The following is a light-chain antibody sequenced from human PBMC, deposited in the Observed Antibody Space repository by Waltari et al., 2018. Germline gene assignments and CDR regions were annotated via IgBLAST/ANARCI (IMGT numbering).Light chain of an antibody. J-gene: IGKJ1*01. CDR1: QSVSSSN. CDR2: GAS. V-gene: IGKV3-20*01. CDR3: QQYGSSPRT. Sequence: EIVLTQSPGTLSLSPGERDTLSCRASQSVSSSNLAWYPQKPGQAPRLLIYGASSRATSIPDRFSGSGSGTDFTLTISRLEPEDCAVYYCQQYGSSPRTFGQGTKVEIK.